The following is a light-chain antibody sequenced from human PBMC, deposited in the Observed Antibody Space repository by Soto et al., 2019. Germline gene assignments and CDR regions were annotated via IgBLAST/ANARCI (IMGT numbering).Light chain of an antibody. CDR1: QSVGSS. V-gene: IGKV3-11*01. J-gene: IGKJ5*01. CDR2: DAS. Sequence: EIVMTQSPATLSVSPWERATLSCRASQSVGSSLAWYQQEPGQAPRLLIYDASNRATGIPARFSGSGSGTDFTLTISSLEPEDFAVYYCQQRSNWPITFGQGTRLEI. CDR3: QQRSNWPIT.